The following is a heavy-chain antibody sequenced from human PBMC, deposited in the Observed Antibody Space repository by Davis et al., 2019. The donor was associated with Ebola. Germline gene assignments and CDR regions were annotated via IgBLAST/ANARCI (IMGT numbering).Heavy chain of an antibody. V-gene: IGHV1-18*01. J-gene: IGHJ4*02. D-gene: IGHD6-25*01. Sequence: ASVTVSCKASGYTFTSYGISWVRQAPGQGLEWMGWISAYNGNTNYAQKLQGRVTMTTDTSTSTAYMELRSLRSDDTAVYYCARDPSSRAAKYYFEYWGQGTLVAVSS. CDR2: ISAYNGNT. CDR1: GYTFTSYG. CDR3: ARDPSSRAAKYYFEY.